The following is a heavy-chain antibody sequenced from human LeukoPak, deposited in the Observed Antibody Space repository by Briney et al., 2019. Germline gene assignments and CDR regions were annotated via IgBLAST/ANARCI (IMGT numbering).Heavy chain of an antibody. D-gene: IGHD1-26*01. CDR1: GGSISSYY. Sequence: PSETLSLICTVSGGSISSYYWCWIRQPPGKGLEWIGYIYYSGSTNYNPSLKSRVTISVDTSKNQFSLKLSSVTAADTAVYYCARYSGSYSFDYWGQGTLVTVSS. CDR3: ARYSGSYSFDY. V-gene: IGHV4-59*01. CDR2: IYYSGST. J-gene: IGHJ4*02.